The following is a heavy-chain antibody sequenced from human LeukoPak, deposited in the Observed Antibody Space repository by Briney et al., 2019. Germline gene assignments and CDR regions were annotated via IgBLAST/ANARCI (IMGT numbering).Heavy chain of an antibody. Sequence: SETLSLTCTVSGGSISTYYWSWIRQPPGKGLEWIGYIYYSGDTKYNPSLKSRVTISVDTSKNQFSLKLSSVTAADTAVYYCARAPYGGNPLDYWGQGTLVTVSS. J-gene: IGHJ4*02. D-gene: IGHD4-23*01. CDR2: IYYSGDT. CDR1: GGSISTYY. V-gene: IGHV4-59*01. CDR3: ARAPYGGNPLDY.